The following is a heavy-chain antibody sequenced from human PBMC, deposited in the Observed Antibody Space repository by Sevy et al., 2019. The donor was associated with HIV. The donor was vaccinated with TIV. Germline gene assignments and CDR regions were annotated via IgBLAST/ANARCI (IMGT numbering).Heavy chain of an antibody. CDR2: INPSGGST. Sequence: ASVKVSCKASGYTFTSYYMHWVRQAPGQGLEWMGIINPSGGSTSYAQKFQDRVTMTRDTSTSTVYMELSSLRSEETAGYYCARDGGIVVVPAADTNTYFDYWGQGTLVTVSS. CDR1: GYTFTSYY. D-gene: IGHD2-2*01. V-gene: IGHV1-46*01. CDR3: ARDGGIVVVPAADTNTYFDY. J-gene: IGHJ4*02.